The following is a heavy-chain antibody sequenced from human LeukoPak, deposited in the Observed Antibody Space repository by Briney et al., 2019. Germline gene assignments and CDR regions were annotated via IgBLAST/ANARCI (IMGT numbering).Heavy chain of an antibody. CDR2: INHSGST. J-gene: IGHJ4*02. D-gene: IGHD5-18*01. CDR3: ARGPAMGNDY. CDR1: GGSISSYY. V-gene: IGHV4-34*01. Sequence: SETLSLTCTVSGGSISSYYWSWIRQPPGKGLEWIGEINHSGSTNYNPSLKSRVTISVDTSKNQFSLKLSSVTAADTAVYYCARGPAMGNDYWGQGTLVTVSS.